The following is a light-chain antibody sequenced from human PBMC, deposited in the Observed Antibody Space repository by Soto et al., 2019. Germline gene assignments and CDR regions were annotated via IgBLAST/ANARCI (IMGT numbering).Light chain of an antibody. CDR3: MQALQTWT. J-gene: IGKJ1*01. CDR1: QSLLHSNGYNF. V-gene: IGKV2-28*01. CDR2: LGS. Sequence: EIVMTQSPLSLPVTPGEPASISCRSSQSLLHSNGYNFLNWYLQKPGQSPQLLIFLGSNRASGVSDRFSGSGSGTDFTLKISIVEAEDVGVYYCMQALQTWTFGQGTKVEIK.